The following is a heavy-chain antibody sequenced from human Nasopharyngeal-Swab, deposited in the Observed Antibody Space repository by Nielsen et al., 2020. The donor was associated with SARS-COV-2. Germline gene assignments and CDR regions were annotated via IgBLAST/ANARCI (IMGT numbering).Heavy chain of an antibody. V-gene: IGHV4-34*01. Sequence: SQTLSLTCAVHGGSFSGYYWSWIRQPPGKGLEWIGEINHSGSTNYNPSLKSRVTISVDTSKNQFSLKLSSVTAADTAVYYCARGGIAARPDYFDYWGQGTLVTVSS. CDR3: ARGGIAARPDYFDY. J-gene: IGHJ4*02. CDR2: INHSGST. D-gene: IGHD6-6*01. CDR1: GGSFSGYY.